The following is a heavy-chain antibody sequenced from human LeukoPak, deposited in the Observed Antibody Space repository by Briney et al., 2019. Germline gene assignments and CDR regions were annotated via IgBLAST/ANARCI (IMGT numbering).Heavy chain of an antibody. D-gene: IGHD3-22*01. V-gene: IGHV3-23*01. CDR1: GFTFSSYA. CDR3: AKDYYDSSGYSHWPPDY. J-gene: IGHJ4*02. Sequence: GGSLRLSCAASGFTFSSYAMSWVRQAPGKGLEWVSGISSSGGSTYYADSVKGRFTISRDNSKNTPYLQMNSLRAEDTAVYYCAKDYYDSSGYSHWPPDYWGQGTLVTVSS. CDR2: ISSSGGST.